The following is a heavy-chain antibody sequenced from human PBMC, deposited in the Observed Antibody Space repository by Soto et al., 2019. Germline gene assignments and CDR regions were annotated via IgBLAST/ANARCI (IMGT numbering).Heavy chain of an antibody. Sequence: QVQLVQSGAEVKKPGASVKVSCKASGYTFTGFYMHRVRQAPGQGLEWMGWINPKSGDTDYAQNFQGWVTMTRDTSISTAYMELSRLKSDDTAVYYCASGGSTVTREFDYWGQGTLVSVSS. CDR2: INPKSGDT. V-gene: IGHV1-2*04. D-gene: IGHD4-17*01. J-gene: IGHJ4*02. CDR1: GYTFTGFY. CDR3: ASGGSTVTREFDY.